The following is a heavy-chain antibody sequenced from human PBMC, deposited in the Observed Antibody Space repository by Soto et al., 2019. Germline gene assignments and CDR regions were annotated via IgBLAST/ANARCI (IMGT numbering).Heavy chain of an antibody. V-gene: IGHV4-4*02. CDR3: ASSLELQTFYYYGMDV. CDR2: IYHSGST. CDR1: CGSISSSNW. J-gene: IGHJ6*02. Sequence: PSETLSLTCAVSCGSISSSNWWSWVRQPPGKGLEWIGEIYHSGSTNYNPSLKSRVTISVDKSKNQFSLKLSSVTAADTAVYYCASSLELQTFYYYGMDVWGQGTTVTVSS. D-gene: IGHD1-7*01.